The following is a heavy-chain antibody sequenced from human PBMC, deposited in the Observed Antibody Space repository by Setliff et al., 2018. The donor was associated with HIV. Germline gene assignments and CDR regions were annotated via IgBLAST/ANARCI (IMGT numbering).Heavy chain of an antibody. CDR1: GGTFSNYA. D-gene: IGHD3-22*01. J-gene: IGHJ3*01. CDR2: IIPLFGTA. CDR3: ARDRHHYDSSGFDAFDL. V-gene: IGHV1-69*13. Sequence: SVKVSCKASGGTFSNYAVSWVRQAPGQGLEWMGGIIPLFGTANYAQNFQGRVTITADASTSTAYMELSSLRSEDTAMYYCARDRHHYDSSGFDAFDLWGQGTRVTV.